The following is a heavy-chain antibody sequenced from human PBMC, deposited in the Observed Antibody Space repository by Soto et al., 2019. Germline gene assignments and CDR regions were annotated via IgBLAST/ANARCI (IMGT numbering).Heavy chain of an antibody. Sequence: PGGSLRLSCAASGFTFSTYAMSWVRQAPGKGLEWVSAISGGGGTTYYADSVKGRFTISRDISRNTLFLQMNSLRAAETAVYYCAKGTYGFWSTFDYWGQGTLVTVSS. J-gene: IGHJ4*02. CDR3: AKGTYGFWSTFDY. CDR2: ISGGGGTT. D-gene: IGHD3-3*01. V-gene: IGHV3-23*01. CDR1: GFTFSTYA.